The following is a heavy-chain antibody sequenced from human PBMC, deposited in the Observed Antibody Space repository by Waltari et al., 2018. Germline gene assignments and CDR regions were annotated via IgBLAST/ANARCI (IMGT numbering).Heavy chain of an antibody. CDR3: ARVLSSGPLPAGGFFDY. D-gene: IGHD6-13*01. Sequence: EVQLVESGGGLVKPGGSLRLSCAASGFTFTSYTMNWVRQAPGKGLEWVSSITTSNTYIYYADSVKGRFTISRDNAKNSLYLQMNSLRAEDTAVYYCARVLSSGPLPAGGFFDYWGQGTLVTVSS. V-gene: IGHV3-21*01. CDR1: GFTFTSYT. J-gene: IGHJ4*02. CDR2: ITTSNTYI.